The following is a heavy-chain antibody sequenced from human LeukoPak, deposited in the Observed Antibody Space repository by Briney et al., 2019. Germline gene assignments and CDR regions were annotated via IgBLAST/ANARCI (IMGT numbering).Heavy chain of an antibody. Sequence: GGSLRLSCAASGFTFSSYGMQWVRQAPGKGLEWVAVISYDGSNKYYADSVKGRFTISRDNSKNTLYLQMNSLRAEDTAVYYCARDRDSPIVVVPAAFDPWGQGTLVTVSS. CDR1: GFTFSSYG. V-gene: IGHV3-30*03. CDR3: ARDRDSPIVVVPAAFDP. D-gene: IGHD2-2*01. CDR2: ISYDGSNK. J-gene: IGHJ5*02.